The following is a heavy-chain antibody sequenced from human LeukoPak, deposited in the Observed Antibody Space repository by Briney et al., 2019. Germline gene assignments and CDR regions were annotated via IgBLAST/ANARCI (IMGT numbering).Heavy chain of an antibody. Sequence: GGSLRLSCAASGFTFSSYGMHWVRQGPGKGLEWVAVISYDGSNKYYADSVKGRFTISRDNSKNTLYLQMNSLRAEDTAVYYCAKLRSNYTLELTTPWGQGTLVTVSS. CDR1: GFTFSSYG. J-gene: IGHJ5*02. D-gene: IGHD4-11*01. V-gene: IGHV3-30*18. CDR2: ISYDGSNK. CDR3: AKLRSNYTLELTTP.